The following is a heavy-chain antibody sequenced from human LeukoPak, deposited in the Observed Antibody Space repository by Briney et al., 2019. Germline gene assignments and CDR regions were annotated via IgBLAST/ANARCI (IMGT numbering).Heavy chain of an antibody. CDR1: GFSFSSYE. D-gene: IGHD2-21*01. CDR3: ARDRSYCGGECYLDAFVI. Sequence: GGSLRLPCVASGFSFSSYEMNCVREAPGRGGEWGSYISSGGTAIYYADSVKRRYTISRDNAKNSLCLHMNSLRAEDTPVYYRARDRSYCGGECYLDAFVIWGQGGKVTVSS. CDR2: ISSGGTAI. J-gene: IGHJ3*02. V-gene: IGHV3-48*03.